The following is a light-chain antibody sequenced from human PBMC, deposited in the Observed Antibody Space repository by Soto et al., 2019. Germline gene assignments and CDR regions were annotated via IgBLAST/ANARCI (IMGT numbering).Light chain of an antibody. CDR2: DAS. J-gene: IGKJ1*01. CDR1: QSISSW. V-gene: IGKV1-5*01. CDR3: QQYNSYRT. Sequence: DIQMTQSPSALSASVGDRVTITCRASQSISSWLAWYQQKPGKAPKLLIYDASSLKSGVPSRFSGRGSGTEFTLTISSLQPDDFATYYCQQYNSYRTFGQGTKVDIK.